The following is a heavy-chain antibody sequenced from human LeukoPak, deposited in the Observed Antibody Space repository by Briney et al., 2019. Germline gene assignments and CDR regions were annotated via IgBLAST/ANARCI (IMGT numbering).Heavy chain of an antibody. CDR3: ARDRPAVGDRLSAFDI. CDR1: GYTFTSYD. V-gene: IGHV1-18*01. CDR2: ISAYNGNT. J-gene: IGHJ3*02. Sequence: ASVKVSCKASGYTFTSYDINWVRQATGQGLEWMGWISAYNGNTNYAQKLQGRVTMTTDTSTNTAYMELRSLRSDDTAVYYCARDRPAVGDRLSAFDIWGQGTMVTVSS. D-gene: IGHD6-13*01.